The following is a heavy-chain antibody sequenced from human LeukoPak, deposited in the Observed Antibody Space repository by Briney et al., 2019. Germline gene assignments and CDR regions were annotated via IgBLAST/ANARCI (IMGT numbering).Heavy chain of an antibody. D-gene: IGHD3-10*01. Sequence: GGSLRLSCAASGFTFSNYEMHWVRRAPGKGLEGVSYISSGGSTVYYADSVKGRFTVSRDNAKNSLYLQMSSLRAEDTAVYYCARGGSFVEYWGQGTLVSVSS. J-gene: IGHJ4*02. V-gene: IGHV3-48*03. CDR3: ARGGSFVEY. CDR1: GFTFSNYE. CDR2: ISSGGSTV.